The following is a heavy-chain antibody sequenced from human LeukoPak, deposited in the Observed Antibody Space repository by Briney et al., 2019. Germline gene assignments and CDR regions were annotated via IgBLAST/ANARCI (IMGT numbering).Heavy chain of an antibody. D-gene: IGHD3-3*01. Sequence: PGGSLRLSCAASGFTFSNAWMSWVRQAPGKGLEWVGRIKSKTDGGTTDYAAPVKGRFTISRDDSKNTLYLQMNSLKTEDTAVYYCTLVYYDFWSGYYKGGEFDYWGQGTLVTVSS. CDR3: TLVYYDFWSGYYKGGEFDY. J-gene: IGHJ4*02. CDR1: GFTFSNAW. V-gene: IGHV3-15*01. CDR2: IKSKTDGGTT.